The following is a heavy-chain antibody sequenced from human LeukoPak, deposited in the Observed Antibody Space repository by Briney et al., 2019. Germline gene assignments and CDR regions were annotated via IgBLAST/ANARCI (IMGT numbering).Heavy chain of an antibody. Sequence: GGSLRLSCAASGFIFNSYWMHWVRQVPGKGLEWLSRVDGDGTGTSYADSVKGRFTISRDNAKNTLNLQMNSLRVEDTAVYYCATILEFWGQGILVTVSS. J-gene: IGHJ4*02. CDR1: GFIFNSYW. CDR2: VDGDGTGT. V-gene: IGHV3-74*01. CDR3: ATILEF.